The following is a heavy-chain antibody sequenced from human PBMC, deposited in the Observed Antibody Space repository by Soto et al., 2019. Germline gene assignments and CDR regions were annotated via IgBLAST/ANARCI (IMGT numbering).Heavy chain of an antibody. V-gene: IGHV4-34*01. J-gene: IGHJ4*02. D-gene: IGHD6-13*01. CDR2: INHSGST. CDR3: ARGRYSSSWYTRPNYYFDY. CDR1: GGSFSGYY. Sequence: SETLSLTCAVYGGSFSGYYWSWIRQPPGKGLEWIGEINHSGSTNYNPSLKSRVTISVDTSKNQFSLKLSSVTAADTAVYYCARGRYSSSWYTRPNYYFDYWGQGTLVTVSS.